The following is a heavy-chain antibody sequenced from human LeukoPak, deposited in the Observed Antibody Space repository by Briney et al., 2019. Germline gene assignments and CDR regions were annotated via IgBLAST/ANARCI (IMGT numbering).Heavy chain of an antibody. CDR3: ARGQWLVPLDF. V-gene: IGHV4-39*01. D-gene: IGHD6-19*01. CDR1: GGSVSSSSYY. CDR2: IFYSETT. J-gene: IGHJ4*02. Sequence: SETLSLTCTVSGGSVSSSSYYWGWIRQPPGKGLEWVGSIFYSETTYYSPSLKSRITISVDTSTNQFSLKLSSVTAADTAVYFCARGQWLVPLDFWGQGILVTVSS.